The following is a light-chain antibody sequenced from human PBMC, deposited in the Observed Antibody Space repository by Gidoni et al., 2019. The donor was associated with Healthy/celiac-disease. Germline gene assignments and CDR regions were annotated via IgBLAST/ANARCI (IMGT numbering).Light chain of an antibody. V-gene: IGKV1-39*01. J-gene: IGKJ4*01. CDR2: AAS. CDR3: QQSYSTLT. Sequence: IQITMSPSSLSAAVGERVTITCRASQSISSSLNWYQQKPGNAPKLLIYAASSLQSGVPSRFSGSGSGTDFSLAISSLQPADFATYYCQQSYSTLTFGGGTKVESK. CDR1: QSISSS.